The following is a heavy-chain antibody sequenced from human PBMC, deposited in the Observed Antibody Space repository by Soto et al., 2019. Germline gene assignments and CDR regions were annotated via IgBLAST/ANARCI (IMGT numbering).Heavy chain of an antibody. D-gene: IGHD6-13*01. CDR3: ARAPSSWNTYYYYCGMDV. Sequence: PSETLSLTCTVSGGSISSYYWSWIRQPPGKGLEWIGYIYYSGSTNYNPSLKSRVTISVDTSKNQFSLKLSSVAAADTAVYYCARAPSSWNTYYYYCGMDVWGQGTTVTVSS. J-gene: IGHJ6*02. V-gene: IGHV4-59*01. CDR1: GGSISSYY. CDR2: IYYSGST.